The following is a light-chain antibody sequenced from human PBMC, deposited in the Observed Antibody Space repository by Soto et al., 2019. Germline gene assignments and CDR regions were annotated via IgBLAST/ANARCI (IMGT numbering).Light chain of an antibody. CDR2: DAS. V-gene: IGKV3-11*01. J-gene: IGKJ3*01. CDR1: RSVSSY. CDR3: QQRSNWPSVT. Sequence: EIVLTQSPATLSLSPGERATLSCRASRSVSSYLAWYQQKPGQAPRLLIYDASNRATGIPARFSGSGSGTDFTLTISSLEPEDFAVYYCQQRSNWPSVTFGPGTKVDIK.